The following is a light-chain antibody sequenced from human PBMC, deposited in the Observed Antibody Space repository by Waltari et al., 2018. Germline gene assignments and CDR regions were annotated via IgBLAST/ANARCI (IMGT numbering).Light chain of an antibody. CDR2: AAS. V-gene: IGKV1-39*01. CDR1: QRISSY. CDR3: QQTYSLFT. J-gene: IGKJ3*01. Sequence: DIQMTQSPSFLSASVGDRVTITCRASQRISSYLNWYQMKPGRAPELLIYAASSLQSGVPSRFSGSGSGTEFTLTISSLQPDDFATYHCQQTYSLFTFGPGTKVDFK.